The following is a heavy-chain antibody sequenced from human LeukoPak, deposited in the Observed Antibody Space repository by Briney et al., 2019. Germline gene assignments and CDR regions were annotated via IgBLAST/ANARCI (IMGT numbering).Heavy chain of an antibody. CDR1: GYTFTSYG. CDR2: ISAYNGNT. V-gene: IGHV1-18*01. D-gene: IGHD6-13*01. Sequence: GASVKVSCKASGYTFTSYGISWVRQAPGQGLEWMGWISAYNGNTNYAQKLQGRVTMTTDTSTSTAYMELRSLRSDDTAVYYCARDQVDSSSWYSVYYYYGMDVWGQGTTVTVSS. CDR3: ARDQVDSSSWYSVYYYYGMDV. J-gene: IGHJ6*02.